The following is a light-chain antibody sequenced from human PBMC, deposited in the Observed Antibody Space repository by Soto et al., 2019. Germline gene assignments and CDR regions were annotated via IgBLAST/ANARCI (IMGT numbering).Light chain of an antibody. V-gene: IGKV1-5*03. CDR2: KAS. CDR3: QHYNSYSEA. CDR1: QSVGTW. Sequence: DIQMTQSPSTLSASVGGRVTITCLASQSVGTWVAWYQQKPGEAPKLLIYKASTLKSGVPSRFSGSGSGTEFTLTISSLQPDDFATYYCQHYNSYSEAFGQGTKVDIK. J-gene: IGKJ1*01.